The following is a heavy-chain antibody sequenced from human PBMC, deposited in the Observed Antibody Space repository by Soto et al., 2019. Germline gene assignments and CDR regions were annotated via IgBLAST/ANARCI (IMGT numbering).Heavy chain of an antibody. D-gene: IGHD2-2*01. V-gene: IGHV3-48*02. J-gene: IGHJ6*02. CDR1: GFTFSSYS. CDR3: ARDGHGYCISTSCPFYYYYGMDV. Sequence: EVQLVESGGGLVQPGGSLRLSCAASGFTFSSYSMNWVRQAPGKGLEWVSYISSSSSTIYYADSVKGRFTISRDNAKNSLYLQMNSLRDEDTAVYDCARDGHGYCISTSCPFYYYYGMDVWGQGTTVTVSS. CDR2: ISSSSSTI.